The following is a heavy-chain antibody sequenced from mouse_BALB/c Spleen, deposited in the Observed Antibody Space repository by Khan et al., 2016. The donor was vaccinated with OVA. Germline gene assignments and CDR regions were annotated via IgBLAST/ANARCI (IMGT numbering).Heavy chain of an antibody. CDR3: TRTARINY. CDR2: ISYSGST. J-gene: IGHJ2*01. CDR1: GYSITSGYG. Sequence: EVQLQESGPGLVKPSQSLSLTCTVTGYSITSGYGWNWIRQFPGNKLEWMGYISYSGSTNYNPSLKSRISITRDTSKKQFFLQLNSVTTEDTATCYSTRTARINYWGQGTTLTVSS. V-gene: IGHV3-2*02. D-gene: IGHD1-2*01.